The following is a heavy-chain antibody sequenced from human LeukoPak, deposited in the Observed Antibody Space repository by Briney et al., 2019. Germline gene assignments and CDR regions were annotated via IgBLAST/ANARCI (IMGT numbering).Heavy chain of an antibody. CDR3: ARDGAIFGVVLDY. V-gene: IGHV1-2*02. D-gene: IGHD3-3*01. CDR2: INPNSGGT. Sequence: GGSVKVSCKASGYTFTGYYMHWVRQAPGQGLEWMGWINPNSGGTNYAQKFQGRVTMTRDTSISTAYMELSRLRSDDTAVYHCARDGAIFGVVLDYWGQGTLVTVSS. J-gene: IGHJ4*02. CDR1: GYTFTGYY.